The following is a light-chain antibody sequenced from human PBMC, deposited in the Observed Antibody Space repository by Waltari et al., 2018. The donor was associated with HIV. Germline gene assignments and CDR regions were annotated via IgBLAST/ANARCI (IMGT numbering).Light chain of an antibody. CDR2: WAS. J-gene: IGKJ4*01. Sequence: DIVMTQSPDSLAVSLGERATINCKSRQSVLYSSNNKNYLAWYQQKPGQPPKLLIYWASTRESGVPDRFSGSGSGTDFTLTISSLQAEDVAVYYCQQYYSTALTFGGGTKVEIK. CDR1: QSVLYSSNNKNY. V-gene: IGKV4-1*01. CDR3: QQYYSTALT.